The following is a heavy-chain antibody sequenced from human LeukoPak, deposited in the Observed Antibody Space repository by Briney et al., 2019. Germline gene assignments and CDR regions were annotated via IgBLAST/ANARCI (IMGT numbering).Heavy chain of an antibody. J-gene: IGHJ6*03. CDR2: IRSDGSNK. CDR3: AKDTVKVATIRRVPHYMDV. D-gene: IGHD5-12*01. Sequence: GGYLRLSCAGSGFSFSSYGMHWVRQAPGKGLEWMAFIRSDGSNKYHADSVKGRFTISRDNSKNTMYLQMNRLRAEDTDVYYCAKDTVKVATIRRVPHYMDVWGKGTTVTISS. V-gene: IGHV3-30*02. CDR1: GFSFSSYG.